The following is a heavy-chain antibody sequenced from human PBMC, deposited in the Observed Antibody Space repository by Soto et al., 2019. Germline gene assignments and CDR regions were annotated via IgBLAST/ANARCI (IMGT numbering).Heavy chain of an antibody. CDR1: RGSTIAYY. CDR3: ARRSTVAGHRAYLL. Sequence: SETLSLTCSVSRGSTIAYYWSWIRQPPGKEPEWIGNIYSSGTTSYNPSLKSRVTISINTSKNQFSLELTSVTAADTAVYYCARRSTVAGHRAYLLWGQGTLVTVSS. D-gene: IGHD6-19*01. V-gene: IGHV4-59*08. J-gene: IGHJ4*02. CDR2: IYSSGTT.